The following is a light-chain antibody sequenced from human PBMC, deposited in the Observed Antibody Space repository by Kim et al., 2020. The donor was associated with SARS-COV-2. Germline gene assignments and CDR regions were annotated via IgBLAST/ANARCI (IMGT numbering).Light chain of an antibody. V-gene: IGLV3-19*01. CDR3: YSRDSSGDHLV. Sequence: SYELTQDPAVSVALGQTLRITCQGDSLRKYYASWYQQKPGQAPVLVIYGKNNRPSGIPDRFSGSSSGDTVSLTITGAQAEDEADYYCYSRDSSGDHLVFGGGTQLTVL. J-gene: IGLJ2*01. CDR2: GKN. CDR1: SLRKYY.